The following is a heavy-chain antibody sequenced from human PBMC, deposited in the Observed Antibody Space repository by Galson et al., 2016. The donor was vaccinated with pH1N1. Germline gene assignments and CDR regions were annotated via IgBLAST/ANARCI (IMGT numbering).Heavy chain of an antibody. CDR2: IKQDGSEK. CDR3: AKGYDSGSFSELEY. J-gene: IGHJ4*02. D-gene: IGHD3-10*01. Sequence: SLRLSCAASGFTFSRYWMSWVRQAPGKGLEWVANIKQDGSEKNYVDSVKGRFTVSRDNSKNTLYLQMSSLRVEDAAAYYCAKGYDSGSFSELEYWGQGTLVTVSS. V-gene: IGHV3-7*03. CDR1: GFTFSRYW.